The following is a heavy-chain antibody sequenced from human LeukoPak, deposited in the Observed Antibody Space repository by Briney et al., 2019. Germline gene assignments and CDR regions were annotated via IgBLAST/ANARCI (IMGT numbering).Heavy chain of an antibody. J-gene: IGHJ3*02. CDR2: INPNSGGT. V-gene: IGHV1-2*02. CDR1: GYTFTGYY. Sequence: ASVKVSCKASGYTFTGYYMHWVRQAPGQGLEWMGWINPNSGGTNYAQKFQGRVTMTRDTSISTAYMELSRLRSDDTAVYYCARGVGTNWGHNDAFDIRGQGTMVTVSS. D-gene: IGHD7-27*01. CDR3: ARGVGTNWGHNDAFDI.